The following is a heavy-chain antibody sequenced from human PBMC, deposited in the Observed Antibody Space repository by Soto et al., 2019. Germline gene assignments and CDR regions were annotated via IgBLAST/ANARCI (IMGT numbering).Heavy chain of an antibody. J-gene: IGHJ4*02. CDR1: GFTFSSHV. CDR3: ARSREIIASAGSFDY. CDR2: ISTGGGST. V-gene: IGHV3-23*01. D-gene: IGHD6-25*01. Sequence: EVQLLESGGGLVQPGGSLRLSCAASGFTFSSHVMSWVRKAPGKGLEWVSGISTGGGSTDYADSVKGRFTISRDNSKNTLHLKMKSLRAEDTAVYYCARSREIIASAGSFDYWGQGTLVTVSS.